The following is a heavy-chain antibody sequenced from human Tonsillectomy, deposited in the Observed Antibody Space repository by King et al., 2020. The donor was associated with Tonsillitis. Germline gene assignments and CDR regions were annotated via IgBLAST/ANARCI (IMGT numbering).Heavy chain of an antibody. J-gene: IGHJ6*02. V-gene: IGHV3-33*06. D-gene: IGHD2-2*01. CDR2: IWYDGSNK. CDR3: AKDVGTLGSCSSTNCYRGSGGMDV. Sequence: VQLVESGGGVVQPGGSLRLSCAASGFTFSNSGMHWVRQAPGKGLEWVAIIWYDGSNKYYADSVKGRFTISRDNSKNTLYLQMNSLRVEDTAVDYCAKDVGTLGSCSSTNCYRGSGGMDVWGQGTTATVSS. CDR1: GFTFSNSG.